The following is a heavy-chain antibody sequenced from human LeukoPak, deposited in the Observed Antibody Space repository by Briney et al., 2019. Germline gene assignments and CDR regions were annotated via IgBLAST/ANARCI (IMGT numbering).Heavy chain of an antibody. D-gene: IGHD3-10*01. CDR1: GGSFSGYY. V-gene: IGHV4-34*01. Sequence: SETLSLTCAVYGGSFSGYYWSWIRQPPGKGLEWIGEISHSGSTNYNPSLKSRVTISVDTSKNQFSLKLSSVTAADTAVYYCARGGGLFDYWGQGTLVTVSS. CDR3: ARGGGLFDY. J-gene: IGHJ4*02. CDR2: ISHSGST.